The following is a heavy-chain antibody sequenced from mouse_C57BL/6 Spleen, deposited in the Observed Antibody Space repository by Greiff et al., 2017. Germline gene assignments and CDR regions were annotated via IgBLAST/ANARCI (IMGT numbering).Heavy chain of an antibody. CDR3: ARQDYGTLYFDY. D-gene: IGHD1-1*01. CDR1: GFTFSSYG. V-gene: IGHV5-6*01. Sequence: EVKLMESGGDLVKPGGSLKLSCAASGFTFSSYGMSWVRQTPDKRLEWVATISSGGSYTYYPDSVKGRFTISRDNAKNTLYLQMSSLKSEDTAMYYCARQDYGTLYFDYWGQGTTLTVSS. CDR2: ISSGGSYT. J-gene: IGHJ2*01.